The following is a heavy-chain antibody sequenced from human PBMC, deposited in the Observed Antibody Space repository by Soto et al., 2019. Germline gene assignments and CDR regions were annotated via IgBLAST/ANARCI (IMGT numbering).Heavy chain of an antibody. D-gene: IGHD6-19*01. CDR3: AKGIAVLGTDPSFDH. V-gene: IGHV5-51*01. Sequence: PGESLKISCKASGYTFTSYWIGWVRQMPGKGLEWMGIIYPGDSGTRYSPSFQGQVTISVDKSISAAYLQWSSLKASDTAVYYRAKGIAVLGTDPSFDHWGQGTLVTVSS. J-gene: IGHJ4*02. CDR1: GYTFTSYW. CDR2: IYPGDSGT.